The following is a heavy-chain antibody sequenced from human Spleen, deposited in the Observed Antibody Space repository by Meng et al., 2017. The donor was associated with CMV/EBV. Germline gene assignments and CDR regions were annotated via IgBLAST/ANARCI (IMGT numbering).Heavy chain of an antibody. CDR2: ISSSSSYI. CDR3: ARLRYYDFWSGYYRGGYYGMDV. V-gene: IGHV3-21*01. Sequence: GESLKISCAASGFTFSSYWMSWVRQAPGKGLEWVSSISSSSSYIYYADSVKGRFTISRDNTKNSLYLQMNSLRAEDTAVYYCARLRYYDFWSGYYRGGYYGMDVWGQGTTVTVSS. D-gene: IGHD3-3*01. J-gene: IGHJ6*02. CDR1: GFTFSSYW.